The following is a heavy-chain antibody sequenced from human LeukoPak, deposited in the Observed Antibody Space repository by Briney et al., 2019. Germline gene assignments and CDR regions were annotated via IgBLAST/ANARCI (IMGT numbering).Heavy chain of an antibody. D-gene: IGHD4-11*01. CDR2: ITRTGSNT. CDR1: GFTISSSA. J-gene: IGHJ5*02. Sequence: PGGSLRLSCAATGFTISSSATTWVRQAPGKGLDWVSTITRTGSNTFYADSVKGRFTISRDNSNNTLYLQMNSLRAEDTAVYYCAKDRGYSNYNWFDPWGQGTLVTVSS. V-gene: IGHV3-23*01. CDR3: AKDRGYSNYNWFDP.